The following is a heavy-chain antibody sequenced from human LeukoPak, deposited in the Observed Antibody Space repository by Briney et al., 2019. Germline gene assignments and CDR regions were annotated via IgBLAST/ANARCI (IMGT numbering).Heavy chain of an antibody. CDR1: GFTFSSYG. V-gene: IGHV3-33*06. J-gene: IGHJ4*02. D-gene: IGHD2-21*02. CDR2: IWYDGSNK. CDR3: AKDRRSLVAPEVAVVVTGGALDY. Sequence: PGGSLRLSCAASGFTFSSYGMHWVRQAPAKGLECVAVIWYDGSNKYYADSVKGRFTISRDNSKNTLYLQMKNVRAEDTAVYYCAKDRRSLVAPEVAVVVTGGALDYWGQGTLVTVSS.